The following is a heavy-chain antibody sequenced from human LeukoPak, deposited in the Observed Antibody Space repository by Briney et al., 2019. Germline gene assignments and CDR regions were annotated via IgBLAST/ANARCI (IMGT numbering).Heavy chain of an antibody. J-gene: IGHJ4*02. CDR2: ISSSSSYI. V-gene: IGHV3-21*01. Sequence: GGSLRLSCAASGFTFSSYSMNWVRQAPGKGLEWVSSISSSSSYIYYADSVKGRFTISRDNAKNSLYLQMNCLRAEDTAVYYCARNPPLYYDSSGYYSYFDYWGQGTLVTVSS. CDR1: GFTFSSYS. CDR3: ARNPPLYYDSSGYYSYFDY. D-gene: IGHD3-22*01.